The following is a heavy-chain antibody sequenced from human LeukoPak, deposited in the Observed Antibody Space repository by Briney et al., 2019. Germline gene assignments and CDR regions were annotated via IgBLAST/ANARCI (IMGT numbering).Heavy chain of an antibody. CDR1: GFTFSSYA. Sequence: GGSLRLSCAASGFTFSSYAMHWVRQAPGKGLEWVAVISYDGSNKYYADSVKGRSTISRDNSKNTLYLQMNSLRAEDTAVYYCARDVRSHLDYWGQGTLVTVSS. J-gene: IGHJ4*02. CDR2: ISYDGSNK. V-gene: IGHV3-30*04. CDR3: ARDVRSHLDY.